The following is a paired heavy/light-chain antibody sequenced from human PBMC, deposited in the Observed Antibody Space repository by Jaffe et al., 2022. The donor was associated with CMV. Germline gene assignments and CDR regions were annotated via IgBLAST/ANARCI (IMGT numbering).Light chain of an antibody. CDR3: QSYDSSNPVV. V-gene: IGLV6-57*04. CDR2: EDN. CDR1: SGSIASNY. Sequence: NFMLTQPHSVSESPGKTVTISCTRSSGSIASNYVQWYQQRPGSAPTTVIYEDNQRPSGVPDRFSGSIDSSSNSASLTISGLKTEDEADYYCQSYDSSNPVVFGGGTKLTVL. J-gene: IGLJ2*01.
Heavy chain of an antibody. V-gene: IGHV4-31*03. Sequence: QVQLQESGPGLVKPSQTLSLTCTVSGGSISSGGYYWSWIRQHPGKGLEWIGYIYYSGSTYYNPSLKSRVTISVDTSKNQFSLKLSSVTAADTAVYYCARALTQYQLLYSGLYFDYWGQGTLVTVSS. D-gene: IGHD2-2*02. CDR2: IYYSGST. J-gene: IGHJ4*02. CDR3: ARALTQYQLLYSGLYFDY. CDR1: GGSISSGGYY.